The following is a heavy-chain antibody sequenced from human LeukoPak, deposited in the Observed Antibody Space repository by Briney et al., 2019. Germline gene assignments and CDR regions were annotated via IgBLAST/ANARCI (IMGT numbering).Heavy chain of an antibody. CDR1: GGTFSSYA. CDR2: MNPNSGNT. J-gene: IGHJ3*02. D-gene: IGHD3-22*01. V-gene: IGHV1-8*02. Sequence: ASVKVSCKASGGTFSSYAINWVRQATGQGLEWMGWMNPNSGNTGYAQKFQGRVTMTRNTSISTAYMELSSLRSEDTAVYYCARGRRVVTVVVKSAFDIWGQGTMVTVSS. CDR3: ARGRRVVTVVVKSAFDI.